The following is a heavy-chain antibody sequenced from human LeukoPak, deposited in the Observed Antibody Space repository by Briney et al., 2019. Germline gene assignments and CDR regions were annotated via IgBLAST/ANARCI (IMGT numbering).Heavy chain of an antibody. D-gene: IGHD2-2*01. Sequence: SETLSLTCTVSDGSISSRSYYWGWIRQPPGKGLEWIGSISYSGSTYYNPSLRSRVTISVDTSKNQLSLKLSSVTAADTAVYYCARESRYCSSTSCYEWFDPWGQGTLVTVSS. CDR1: DGSISSRSYY. CDR3: ARESRYCSSTSCYEWFDP. J-gene: IGHJ5*02. CDR2: ISYSGST. V-gene: IGHV4-39*02.